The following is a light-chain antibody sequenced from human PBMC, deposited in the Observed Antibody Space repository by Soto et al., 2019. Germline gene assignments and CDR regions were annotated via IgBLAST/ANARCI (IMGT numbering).Light chain of an antibody. V-gene: IGKV1-39*01. CDR3: QQSYSTLGT. CDR1: QSIKSY. J-gene: IGKJ5*01. Sequence: DIQMTQSPSSLSASVGDGVTITCRASQSIKSYLNWYQQKPGKAPNLLIYAASSLQSGVPSRFSGGGSGTDFTLTISSLHPEDFATYYCQQSYSTLGTFGQGTRLEIK. CDR2: AAS.